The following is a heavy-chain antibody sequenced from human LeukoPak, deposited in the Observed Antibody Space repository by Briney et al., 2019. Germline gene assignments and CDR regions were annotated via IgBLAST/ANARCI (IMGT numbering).Heavy chain of an antibody. CDR2: IKQDGSEK. Sequence: GGSLRRSSAASGFTPRNYWMSWVRQAPGKGLEWVANIKQDGSEKYSVDSVKGRFTISRDNAKNSLYLQMNSLRAEDTAVYYCASGSETDYYYYGMDVWGQGTTVTVSS. CDR3: ASGSETDYYYYGMDV. CDR1: GFTPRNYW. D-gene: IGHD1-14*01. J-gene: IGHJ6*02. V-gene: IGHV3-7*01.